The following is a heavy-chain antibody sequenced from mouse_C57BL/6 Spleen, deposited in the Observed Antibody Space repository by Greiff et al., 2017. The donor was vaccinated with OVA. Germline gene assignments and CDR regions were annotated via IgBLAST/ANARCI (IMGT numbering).Heavy chain of an antibody. J-gene: IGHJ4*01. Sequence: QVQLQQPGAELVRPGTSVKLSCKASGYTFTSYWMHWVKQRPGQGLEWIGVIDPSDSYTNYNQKFKGKATLTVDTSSSTAYMQLSSLTSEDSAVYYCARGIRLYYAMDYWGQGTSVTVSS. V-gene: IGHV1-59*01. CDR1: GYTFTSYW. D-gene: IGHD3-2*02. CDR3: ARGIRLYYAMDY. CDR2: IDPSDSYT.